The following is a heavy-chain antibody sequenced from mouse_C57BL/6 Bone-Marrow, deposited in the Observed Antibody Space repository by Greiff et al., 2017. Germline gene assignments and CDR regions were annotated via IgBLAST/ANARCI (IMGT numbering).Heavy chain of an antibody. Sequence: QVQLQQPGAELVKPGASVKLSCKASGYTFTSYWMHWVKQRPGQGLEWIGMIHPNSGSTNYNEKFKSKATLTVDKSSSTAYMQLSSLTSEDSEVYYCASEGRWDGAMDYWGRGTAVTVSS. CDR1: GYTFTSYW. CDR2: IHPNSGST. D-gene: IGHD4-1*01. J-gene: IGHJ4*01. V-gene: IGHV1-64*01. CDR3: ASEGRWDGAMDY.